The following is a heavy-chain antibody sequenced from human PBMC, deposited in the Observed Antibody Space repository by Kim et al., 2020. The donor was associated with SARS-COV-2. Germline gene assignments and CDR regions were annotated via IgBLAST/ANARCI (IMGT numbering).Heavy chain of an antibody. J-gene: IGHJ5*02. V-gene: IGHV3-53*04. CDR1: GFTVSSNY. CDR2: IYSGGST. CDR3: ARVGSTSFSWFDP. Sequence: GGSLRLSCAASGFTVSSNYMSWVRQAPGKGLEWVSVIYSGGSTYYADSVKGRFTISRHNSKNTLYLQMNSLRAEDTAVYYCARVGSTSFSWFDPWGQGTLVTVSS. D-gene: IGHD2-2*01.